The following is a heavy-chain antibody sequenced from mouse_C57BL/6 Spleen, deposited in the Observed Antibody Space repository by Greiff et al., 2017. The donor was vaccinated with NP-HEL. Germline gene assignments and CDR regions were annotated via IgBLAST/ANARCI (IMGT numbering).Heavy chain of an antibody. CDR3: TPLYYGSSSFAY. CDR2: IDPEDGDT. D-gene: IGHD1-1*01. Sequence: VHVKQSGAELVRPGASVKLSCTASGFNIKDYYMHWVKQRPEQGLEWIGRIDPEDGDTEYAPKFQGKATMTADTSSNTAYLQLSSLTSEDTAVYYCTPLYYGSSSFAYWGQGTLVTVSA. J-gene: IGHJ3*01. CDR1: GFNIKDYY. V-gene: IGHV14-1*01.